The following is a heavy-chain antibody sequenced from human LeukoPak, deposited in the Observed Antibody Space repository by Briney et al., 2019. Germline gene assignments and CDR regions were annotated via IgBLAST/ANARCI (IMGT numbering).Heavy chain of an antibody. CDR3: ARDQRYCTNGVCYIALDY. CDR2: IYTSGST. J-gene: IGHJ4*02. Sequence: PSETLSLTCAVYGGSFSGYYWSWIRQPAGKGLEWIGRIYTSGSTNYNPSLKSRVTMSVDTSRNQFSLKLSSVTAADTAVYYCARDQRYCTNGVCYIALDYWGQGTLVTVSS. V-gene: IGHV4-4*07. CDR1: GGSFSGYY. D-gene: IGHD2-8*01.